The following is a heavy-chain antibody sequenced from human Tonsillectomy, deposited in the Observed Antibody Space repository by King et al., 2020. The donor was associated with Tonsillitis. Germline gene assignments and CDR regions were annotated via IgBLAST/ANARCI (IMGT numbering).Heavy chain of an antibody. V-gene: IGHV3-48*03. CDR3: AREPRLLWFGEITPGAFDI. D-gene: IGHD3-10*01. J-gene: IGHJ3*02. CDR1: GFIFSSYE. CDR2: ISSSGSTI. Sequence: QLVQSGGGLVQPGGSLRLSCAASGFIFSSYEMNWVRQAPGKGLDWVSYISSSGSTIHYADSVKGRFTISRDNAKNSLHLQMNSLRAEDTAVYYCAREPRLLWFGEITPGAFDIWGQGTMVTVSS.